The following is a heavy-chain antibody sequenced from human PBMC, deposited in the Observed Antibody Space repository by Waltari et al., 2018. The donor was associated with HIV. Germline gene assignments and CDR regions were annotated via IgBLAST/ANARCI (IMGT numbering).Heavy chain of an antibody. V-gene: IGHV3-9*01. CDR2: ISWNSGST. J-gene: IGHJ6*02. D-gene: IGHD6-13*01. CDR3: AKEINRIALPGGMDV. CDR1: GFTFDDYA. Sequence: VESGGGLVQPGRSLRLSCAASGFTFDDYAMHWVRQAPGKGLEWVSGISWNSGSTGYADSVKGRFTISRDNAKNSLYLQMNSLRAEDTALYYCAKEINRIALPGGMDVWGQGTTVTVSS.